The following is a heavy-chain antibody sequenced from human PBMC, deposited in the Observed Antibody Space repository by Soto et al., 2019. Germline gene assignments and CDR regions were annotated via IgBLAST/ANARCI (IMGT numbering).Heavy chain of an antibody. CDR2: IYPGDSDT. CDR1: GYSFTSYW. Sequence: HGESLKISCKGSGYSFTSYWIGWVRQMPGKGLEWMGIIYPGDSDTRYSPSFQGQVTISADKSISTAYLQWSSLKASDTAMYYCARLGGYDSSGYEYYYYYGMDVWGQGTTVTVS. V-gene: IGHV5-51*01. D-gene: IGHD3-22*01. J-gene: IGHJ6*02. CDR3: ARLGGYDSSGYEYYYYYGMDV.